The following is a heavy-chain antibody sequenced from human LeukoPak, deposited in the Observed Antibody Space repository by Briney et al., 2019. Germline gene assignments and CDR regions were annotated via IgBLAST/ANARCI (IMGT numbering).Heavy chain of an antibody. J-gene: IGHJ5*02. V-gene: IGHV3-30-3*01. D-gene: IGHD2-2*01. CDR1: GFTFSSYA. Sequence: SGRSLRFSCSASGFTFSSYAMHWVRQAPGKGLEWVAVISYDGSNYYYAESVKNRFTISRDNSQNTLYLQMNSLRAEDTAVCYCGSGDCSSTSCYNWGFDLWGQGTLVTVSS. CDR2: ISYDGSNY. CDR3: GSGDCSSTSCYNWGFDL.